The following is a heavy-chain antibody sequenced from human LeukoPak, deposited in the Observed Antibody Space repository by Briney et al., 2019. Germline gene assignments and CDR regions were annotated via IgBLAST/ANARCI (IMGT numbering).Heavy chain of an antibody. Sequence: GESLKISCKGSGYNFTNYWIGWVRQMPGKGLEWMGIIYPGDSDTRHSPSFQGQVTISADRSTTTAYLQWRSLEASDSAMFYCARQGILATDAFDIWGQGTMVTVSS. D-gene: IGHD1-26*01. CDR3: ARQGILATDAFDI. J-gene: IGHJ3*02. CDR1: GYNFTNYW. V-gene: IGHV5-51*01. CDR2: IYPGDSDT.